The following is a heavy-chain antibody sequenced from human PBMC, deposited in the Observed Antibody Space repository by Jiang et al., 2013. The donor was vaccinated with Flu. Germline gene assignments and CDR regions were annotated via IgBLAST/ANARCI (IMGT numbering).Heavy chain of an antibody. J-gene: IGHJ2*01. V-gene: IGHV3-33*01. Sequence: QLVESGGGAVQPGRSLRLSCAASGFTFSSYGMHWVRQAPGKGLEWVAIIWFDGSNKYYGDSVKGRFTISRDNSKNTLYLQMNSLRAEDTAIYYCARDNADDWYYDLRGRGTLVTVSS. CDR2: IWFDGSNK. CDR3: ARDNADDWYYDL. CDR1: GFTFSSYG.